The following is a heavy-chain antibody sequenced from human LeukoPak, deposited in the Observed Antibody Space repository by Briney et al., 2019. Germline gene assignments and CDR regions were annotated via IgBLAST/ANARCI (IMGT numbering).Heavy chain of an antibody. J-gene: IGHJ6*03. CDR3: ARDKEDYSSNYYYYYMDV. CDR2: IYTSGRT. D-gene: IGHD4-11*01. Sequence: PSETLSLTCTVSGGSISSSSYYWGWIRQPPGKGLEWIGRIYTSGRTNYNPSLKSRVTMSVDTSKNQFSLKVSSVTAADTAVYYCARDKEDYSSNYYYYYMDVWGKGTTVTVSS. V-gene: IGHV4-39*07. CDR1: GGSISSSSYY.